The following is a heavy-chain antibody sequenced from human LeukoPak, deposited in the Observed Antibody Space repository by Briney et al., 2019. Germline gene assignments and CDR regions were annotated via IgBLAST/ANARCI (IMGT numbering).Heavy chain of an antibody. V-gene: IGHV4-34*01. Sequence: SETLSLTCAVYGGSFSGYYWSWIRQPPGKGLEWIGEINHSGSTYYNPSLKSRVTISVDTSKNQFSLKLSSVTAADTAVYYCARHTSGVVPAAENWFDPWGQGTLVTVSS. D-gene: IGHD2-2*01. CDR2: INHSGST. J-gene: IGHJ5*02. CDR1: GGSFSGYY. CDR3: ARHTSGVVPAAENWFDP.